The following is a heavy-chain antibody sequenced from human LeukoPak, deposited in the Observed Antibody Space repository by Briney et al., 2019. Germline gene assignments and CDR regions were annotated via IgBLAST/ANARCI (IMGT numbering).Heavy chain of an antibody. CDR2: IYYSGST. CDR1: GGSISSYY. V-gene: IGHV4-59*08. J-gene: IGHJ5*02. Sequence: SETLSLTCTVSGGSISSYYWSWIRQPPGKGLEWIGYIYYSGSTSYNPSLKSRVTISVDTSRNQFSLKLSSVTAADTAVYYCAGMIRGVPLGWFDPWGQGTLVTVSS. D-gene: IGHD3-10*01. CDR3: AGMIRGVPLGWFDP.